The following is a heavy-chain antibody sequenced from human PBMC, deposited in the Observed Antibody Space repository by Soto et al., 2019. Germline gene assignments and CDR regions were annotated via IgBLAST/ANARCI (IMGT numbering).Heavy chain of an antibody. CDR3: AKEGVYGDYDFDY. CDR2: ISGSGGST. CDR1: GFTFSSYG. J-gene: IGHJ4*01. Sequence: GGSLRLSCAASGFTFSSYGMSWVRQAPGKGLEWVSAISGSGGSTYHAGSVRGRFTISRDNSKNTLYLQMNGLRAEDTAVYYCAKEGVYGDYDFDYWGHGTLVTVSS. D-gene: IGHD4-17*01. V-gene: IGHV3-23*01.